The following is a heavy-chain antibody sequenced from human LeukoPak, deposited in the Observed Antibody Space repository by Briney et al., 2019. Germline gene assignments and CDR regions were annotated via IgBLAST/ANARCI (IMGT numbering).Heavy chain of an antibody. Sequence: GGSLRLSCAASGFTFSNYWMHWVRQAPGKGLVCVSCINTDGSSISYVGSVKVRFTISRGNAQNALYLQMNSLRAEDTAVYYCARDFLQLGGWGQGTMVTVSS. V-gene: IGHV3-74*01. CDR1: GFTFSNYW. D-gene: IGHD1-1*01. CDR3: ARDFLQLGG. J-gene: IGHJ3*01. CDR2: INTDGSSI.